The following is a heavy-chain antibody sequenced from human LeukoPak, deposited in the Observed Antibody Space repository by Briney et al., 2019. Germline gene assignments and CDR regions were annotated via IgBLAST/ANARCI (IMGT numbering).Heavy chain of an antibody. D-gene: IGHD3-10*01. V-gene: IGHV1-18*01. J-gene: IGHJ6*03. CDR2: ISAYNGNT. CDR1: GYTLTSYG. Sequence: ASVKVSCKASGYTLTSYGISWVRQAPGQGLEWMGWISAYNGNTNYAQKLQGRVTMTTDTSTSTAYMELRSLRSDDTAVYYCARGVRGDLPYYYYYYMDVWGKGTTVTVSS. CDR3: ARGVRGDLPYYYYYYMDV.